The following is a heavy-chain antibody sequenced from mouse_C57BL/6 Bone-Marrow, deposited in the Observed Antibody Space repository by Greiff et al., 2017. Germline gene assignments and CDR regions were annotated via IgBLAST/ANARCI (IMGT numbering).Heavy chain of an antibody. V-gene: IGHV1-55*01. CDR3: AILLLRFYYAMDY. CDR2: IYPGSGST. CDR1: GYTFTSYW. D-gene: IGHD1-1*01. J-gene: IGHJ4*01. Sequence: QVQLQQSGAELVKPGASVKMSCKASGYTFTSYWITWVKQRPGQGLEWIGDIYPGSGSTNYNEKFKSKATLTVDTSSSTAYMQLSILTSEDSAVYYCAILLLRFYYAMDYWGQGTSVTVSS.